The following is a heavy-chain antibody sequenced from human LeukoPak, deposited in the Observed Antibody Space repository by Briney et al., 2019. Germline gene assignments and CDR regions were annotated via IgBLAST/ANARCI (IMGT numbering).Heavy chain of an antibody. D-gene: IGHD7-27*01. Sequence: SQTLSLTCTVSGGSISSGSYYWSWIRQPAGKGLEWIGRIYTSGSTNYNPSLKSRVTISVDTSKNQFSLKLSSVTAADTAVYYCARVGTGVSFDFWGQGTLVRLL. CDR1: GGSISSGSYY. J-gene: IGHJ4*02. CDR2: IYTSGST. V-gene: IGHV4-61*02. CDR3: ARVGTGVSFDF.